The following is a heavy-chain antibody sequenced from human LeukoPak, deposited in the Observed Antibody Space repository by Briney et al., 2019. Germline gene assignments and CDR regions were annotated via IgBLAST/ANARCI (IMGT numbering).Heavy chain of an antibody. V-gene: IGHV3-23*01. J-gene: IGHJ5*02. CDR1: GFTFSSYA. D-gene: IGHD3-10*01. Sequence: PGRSLRLSCAASGFTFSSYAMSWVRQAPGKGLEWVSAISGSGGSTYYADSVKGRFTISRDNSKNTLYLQMNSLRAEGTAVYYCAKLRWFRDLDWFDPWGQGTLVTVSS. CDR3: AKLRWFRDLDWFDP. CDR2: ISGSGGST.